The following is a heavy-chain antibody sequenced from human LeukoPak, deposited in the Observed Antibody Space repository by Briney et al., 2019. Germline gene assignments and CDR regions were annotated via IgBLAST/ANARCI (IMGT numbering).Heavy chain of an antibody. CDR1: GYTFTSYG. V-gene: IGHV1-2*02. CDR2: INPNSGGT. J-gene: IGHJ5*02. Sequence: ASVKVSCKASGYTFTSYGISWVRQAPGQGLEWMGWINPNSGGTNYAQKFQGRVTMTRDTSISTAYMELSRLRSDDTAVYYCARDFTRMVRGVWPSFDPWGQGTLVTVSS. CDR3: ARDFTRMVRGVWPSFDP. D-gene: IGHD3-10*01.